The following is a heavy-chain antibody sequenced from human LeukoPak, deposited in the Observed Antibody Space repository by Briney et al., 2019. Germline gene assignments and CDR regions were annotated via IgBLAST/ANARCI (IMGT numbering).Heavy chain of an antibody. D-gene: IGHD3-22*01. V-gene: IGHV4-59*01. CDR1: GGSISSYY. J-gene: IGHJ4*02. CDR3: ARGGALYFDLDY. CDR2: IYYSGST. Sequence: SETLSLTCTVSGGSISSYYWNWIRQPPGKGLEWLGYIYYSGSTKYNPSLESRVTISVDTSKNQFSLKLNSVTAADTALYYCARGGALYFDLDYWGQGTLVTVSS.